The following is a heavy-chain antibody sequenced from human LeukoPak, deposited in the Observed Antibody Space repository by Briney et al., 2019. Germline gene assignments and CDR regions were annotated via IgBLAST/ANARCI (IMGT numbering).Heavy chain of an antibody. CDR2: INSDGSST. Sequence: PGGSLRLSCAASGFTFSSYWMHWVRQAPGKGLVWVSRINSDGSSTSYADSVKGRFTISRDNAKNTLYLQMNSLRAEDTAVYYCARTRPGYSYGYVGYWGQGTLVTVSP. D-gene: IGHD5-18*01. CDR3: ARTRPGYSYGYVGY. J-gene: IGHJ4*02. CDR1: GFTFSSYW. V-gene: IGHV3-74*01.